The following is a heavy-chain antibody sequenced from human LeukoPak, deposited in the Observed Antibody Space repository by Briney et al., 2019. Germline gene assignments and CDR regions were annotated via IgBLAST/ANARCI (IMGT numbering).Heavy chain of an antibody. V-gene: IGHV4-39*07. CDR2: IYYSGNT. D-gene: IGHD6-13*01. Sequence: SETLSLTCTVSGGSISSSPYYWGWIRQPPGKGLEWIGTIYYSGNTYYNPSLNSRVTISVDTSKNRFSLNLTSVTAADTAVYYCARLGQLAFDYWGQGTLVTVSS. CDR3: ARLGQLAFDY. J-gene: IGHJ4*02. CDR1: GGSISSSPYY.